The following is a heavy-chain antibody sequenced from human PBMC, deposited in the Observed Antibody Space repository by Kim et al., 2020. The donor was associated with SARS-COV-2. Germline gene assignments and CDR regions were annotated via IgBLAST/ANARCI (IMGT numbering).Heavy chain of an antibody. CDR1: GFTFSDYY. Sequence: GGSLRLSCAASGFTFSDYYMSWIRQAPGKGLEWVSYISSSGSTIYYADSVKGRFTISRDNAKNSLYLQMNSLRAEDTAVYYCARDLNYYDTGDAFDIWGQGTMVTVSS. CDR2: ISSSGSTI. D-gene: IGHD3-22*01. J-gene: IGHJ3*02. CDR3: ARDLNYYDTGDAFDI. V-gene: IGHV3-11*01.